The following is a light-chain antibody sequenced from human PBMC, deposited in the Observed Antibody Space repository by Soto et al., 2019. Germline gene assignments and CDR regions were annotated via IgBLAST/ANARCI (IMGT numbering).Light chain of an antibody. CDR3: SSYTTSSTVI. Sequence: QSALTQPASVSGSPGQSITISCTGTSSDVGSTNYVSWCQQHPGKAPKLIIYDVSNRPSGISNRFSGSKSGNTASLTISGLQAADEADYYCSSYTTSSTVIFGGGTQLTVL. J-gene: IGLJ2*01. CDR1: SSDVGSTNY. CDR2: DVS. V-gene: IGLV2-14*01.